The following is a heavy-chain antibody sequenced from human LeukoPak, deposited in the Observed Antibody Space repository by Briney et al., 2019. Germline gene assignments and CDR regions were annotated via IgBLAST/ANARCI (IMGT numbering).Heavy chain of an antibody. CDR2: IYYSGST. Sequence: SETLSLTCTVSGGSISSNSYYWGWIRQPPGKGLEWIGSIYYSGSTYYNPSLKSRVTISVDTSKNQFSLKPSSVTAADTAVYYCARRPLSLSTYSSGRGDYWGQGTLVTVSS. V-gene: IGHV4-39*01. D-gene: IGHD6-19*01. J-gene: IGHJ4*02. CDR3: ARRPLSLSTYSSGRGDY. CDR1: GGSISSNSYY.